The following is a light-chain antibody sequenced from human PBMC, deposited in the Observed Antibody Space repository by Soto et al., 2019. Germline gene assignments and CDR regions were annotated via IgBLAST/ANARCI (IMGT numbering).Light chain of an antibody. CDR1: QTISNN. CDR3: QHYNEWPLT. Sequence: VMTQFPATLSVSPGEKATLSCRASQTISNNLAWYQQKPGQAPRLLIYFASIRATGVPARFSGSGAGTEFTLTISSLQSEDFAVYSCQHYNEWPLTFGGGTRVETK. V-gene: IGKV3-15*01. J-gene: IGKJ4*01. CDR2: FAS.